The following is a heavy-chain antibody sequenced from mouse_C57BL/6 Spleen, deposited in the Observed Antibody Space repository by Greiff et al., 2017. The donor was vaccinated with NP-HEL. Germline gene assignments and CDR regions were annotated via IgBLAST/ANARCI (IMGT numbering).Heavy chain of an antibody. CDR1: GFSLTSYG. D-gene: IGHD3-2*01. V-gene: IGHV2-6*01. CDR3: ASGGRRQPWFAY. Sequence: QVQLQQSGPGLVAPSQSLSITCTVSGFSLTSYGVDWVRQSPGKGLEWLGVIWGVGSTNYNSALKSRLSISKDNSKSQVFLKMNSLQTDDTAMYYCASGGRRQPWFAYWGQGTLVTVSA. J-gene: IGHJ3*01. CDR2: IWGVGST.